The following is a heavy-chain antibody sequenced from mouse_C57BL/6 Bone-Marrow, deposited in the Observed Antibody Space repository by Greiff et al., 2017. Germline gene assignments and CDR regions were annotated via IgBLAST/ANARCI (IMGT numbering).Heavy chain of an antibody. D-gene: IGHD1-1*01. J-gene: IGHJ3*01. Sequence: QVQLQQSGAELVRPGASVTLSCKASGYAFTDYEMHWVKQTPVHGLEWIGAIYPETGGTAYNQKFKGKAILTADKSSSPAYMERRSLTSEDSAFYYCTRRFLTTVVAPGFAYWGQGTLVTVSA. V-gene: IGHV1-15*01. CDR3: TRRFLTTVVAPGFAY. CDR1: GYAFTDYE. CDR2: IYPETGGT.